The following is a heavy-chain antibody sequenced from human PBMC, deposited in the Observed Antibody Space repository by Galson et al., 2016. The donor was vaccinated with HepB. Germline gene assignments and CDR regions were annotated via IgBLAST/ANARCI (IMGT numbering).Heavy chain of an antibody. Sequence: TLSLTCIVSGGSISSGGYYWTWIRQHPGKGLEWIGHILHSGSTYYNPSLKSRTTMSLDTSKIQFSLNLTSVTAADTAVYYCVAGNGWSDFWAQGILVTVSS. J-gene: IGHJ4*02. CDR2: ILHSGST. CDR3: VAGNGWSDF. CDR1: GGSISSGGYY. V-gene: IGHV4-31*03. D-gene: IGHD2-15*01.